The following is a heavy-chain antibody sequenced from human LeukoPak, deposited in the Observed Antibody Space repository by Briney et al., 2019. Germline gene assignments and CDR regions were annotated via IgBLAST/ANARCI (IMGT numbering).Heavy chain of an antibody. Sequence: GGSLRLSCAASGFTFSSYGMHWVRQAPGKGLEWVSYISSSGSTIYYADSVKGRFTISRDNAKNSLYLQMNSLRAEDTAVYYCARESYYYDSSGGGQPIDYWGQGTLVTVSP. CDR2: ISSSGSTI. D-gene: IGHD3-22*01. CDR1: GFTFSSYG. V-gene: IGHV3-48*04. CDR3: ARESYYYDSSGGGQPIDY. J-gene: IGHJ4*02.